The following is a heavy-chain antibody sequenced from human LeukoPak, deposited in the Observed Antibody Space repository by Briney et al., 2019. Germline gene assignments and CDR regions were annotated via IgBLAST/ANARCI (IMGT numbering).Heavy chain of an antibody. CDR1: GFTFSDYY. D-gene: IGHD1-7*01. V-gene: IGHV3-11*01. J-gene: IGHJ3*02. CDR2: ISSSGSTI. Sequence: PGGSLRLSCAASGFTFSDYYMTWIRQAPGKGLEWVSYISSSGSTIYYADSVKGRFTISRDNAKSSLYLQMNSLRAEDTAVYYCARDGRVGTTADAFDIWGQGTMVTVSS. CDR3: ARDGRVGTTADAFDI.